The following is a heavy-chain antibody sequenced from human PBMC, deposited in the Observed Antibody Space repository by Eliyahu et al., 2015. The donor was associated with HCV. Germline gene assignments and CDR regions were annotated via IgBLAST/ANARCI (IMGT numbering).Heavy chain of an antibody. V-gene: IGHV1-46*01. J-gene: IGHJ4*02. CDR3: ARDKSGVLDN. Sequence: QVQLVQSGAEVKKPGASVXISCKTSGYSFSTYYLHWVRQAPGQGLEWMGVIDPSGGITRYTQNFQGRVALTTDTSTSTVHMEVSSLKSADTAVYYCARDKSGVLDNWGQGTLVTVSS. CDR1: GYSFSTYY. D-gene: IGHD2-15*01. CDR2: IDPSGGIT.